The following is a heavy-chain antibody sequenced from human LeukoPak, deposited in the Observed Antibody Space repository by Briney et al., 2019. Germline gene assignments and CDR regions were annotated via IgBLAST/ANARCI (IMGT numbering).Heavy chain of an antibody. J-gene: IGHJ4*02. CDR2: IYPGDSDT. V-gene: IGHV5-51*01. CDR1: GYSFTSYW. CDR3: ARLFGYDILTGYFDY. Sequence: GESLKISCRGSGYSFTSYWIGRVRQMPGKGLEWMGIIYPGDSDTRYSPSFQGQVTIPADKSISTAYLQWSSLKASDTAMYYCARLFGYDILTGYFDYWGQGTLVTVSS. D-gene: IGHD3-9*01.